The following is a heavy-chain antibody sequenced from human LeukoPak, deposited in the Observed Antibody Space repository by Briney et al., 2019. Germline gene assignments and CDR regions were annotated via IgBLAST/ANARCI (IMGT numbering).Heavy chain of an antibody. Sequence: SQTLSLTCTVSGGSISSGDYYWSWIRQPPGKGLEWIGYIYSSGSTYYNPSLESRVTISVDTSKNQFSLKLSSVTAADTAVYYCARLPVWDAFDIWGQGTMVTVSS. CDR1: GGSISSGDYY. J-gene: IGHJ3*02. CDR2: IYSSGST. D-gene: IGHD1-14*01. V-gene: IGHV4-30-4*08. CDR3: ARLPVWDAFDI.